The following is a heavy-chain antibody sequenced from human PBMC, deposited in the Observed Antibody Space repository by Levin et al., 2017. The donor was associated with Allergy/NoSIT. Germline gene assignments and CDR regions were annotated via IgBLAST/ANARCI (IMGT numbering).Heavy chain of an antibody. CDR1: GFTFSSYA. D-gene: IGHD2-2*01. CDR2: ISYDGSNK. Sequence: GGSLRLSCAASGFTFSSYAMHWVRQAPGKGLEWVAVISYDGSNKYYADSVKGRFTISRDNSKNTLYLQMNSLRAEDTAVYYCARGGDIVVVPAANYYYYYGMDVWGQGTTVTVSS. V-gene: IGHV3-30*04. J-gene: IGHJ6*02. CDR3: ARGGDIVVVPAANYYYYYGMDV.